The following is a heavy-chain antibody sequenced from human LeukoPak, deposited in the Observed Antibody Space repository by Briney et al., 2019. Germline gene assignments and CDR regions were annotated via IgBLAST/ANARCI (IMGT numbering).Heavy chain of an antibody. CDR2: IRYDGSNK. CDR1: GFTFSSYG. D-gene: IGHD3-10*01. Sequence: GGSLRLSCAASGFTFSSYGMHWVRQAPGKGLEWVAFIRYDGSNKYYADSVKGRFTISRDNSKNTLYLQMNSLRAEDTAVYYCAKDANPVGSRFGELYPYYFDYWGQGTLVTVSS. CDR3: AKDANPVGSRFGELYPYYFDY. J-gene: IGHJ4*02. V-gene: IGHV3-30*02.